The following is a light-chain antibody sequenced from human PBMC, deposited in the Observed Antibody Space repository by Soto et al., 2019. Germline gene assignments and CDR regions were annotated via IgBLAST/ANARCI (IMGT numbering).Light chain of an antibody. J-gene: IGKJ1*01. CDR1: QSVSDY. CDR2: GAS. V-gene: IGKV3-15*01. Sequence: TQSPATLSASPGERATLSCRASQSVSDYLAWYQQRPGQAPRLLIFGASTRATGFPARFSGSGSGTEFTLTISSLQSEDFAVYDCQQYKDWPHTFGQGTKVDIK. CDR3: QQYKDWPHT.